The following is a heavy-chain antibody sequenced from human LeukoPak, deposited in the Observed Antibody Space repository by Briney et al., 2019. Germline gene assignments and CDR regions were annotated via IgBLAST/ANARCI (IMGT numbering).Heavy chain of an antibody. CDR3: ARVEGGTVTSPLSD. Sequence: PGGSPRLSCAASGFTFSSYAMHWVRQAPGKGLEYVSAISSNGGSTYYANSVKGRFTISRDNSKNTLYLQMGSLRAEDMAVYYCARVEGGTVTSPLSDWGQGTLVTVSS. D-gene: IGHD4-11*01. CDR2: ISSNGGST. CDR1: GFTFSSYA. V-gene: IGHV3-64*01. J-gene: IGHJ4*02.